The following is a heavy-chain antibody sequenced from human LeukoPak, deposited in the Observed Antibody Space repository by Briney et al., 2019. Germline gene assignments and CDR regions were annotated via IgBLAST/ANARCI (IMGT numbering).Heavy chain of an antibody. J-gene: IGHJ6*02. CDR3: ARRGFLTPTTGHGMDV. Sequence: GGSLRLSCAASGFTFSTYSMNWVRQAPGAGLEWVSYISSSSSYIYYADSVKSRFTISRDNAKNSQYLHMNSLRADDTAVYYCARRGFLTPTTGHGMDVWGQGTTVTVSS. D-gene: IGHD3-9*01. CDR1: GFTFSTYS. V-gene: IGHV3-21*01. CDR2: ISSSSSYI.